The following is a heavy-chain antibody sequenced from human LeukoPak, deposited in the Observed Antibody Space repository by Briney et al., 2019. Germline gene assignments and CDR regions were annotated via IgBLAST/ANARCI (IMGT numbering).Heavy chain of an antibody. D-gene: IGHD5-18*01. CDR1: GGSFSGYY. CDR2: INHSGST. J-gene: IGHJ4*02. V-gene: IGHV4-34*01. CDR3: ARVIQLSSGAHFDY. Sequence: SETLSLTCAVYGGSFSGYYWSWIRQPPGKGLEWIGEINHSGSTNYNPSLKSRVTISVDTSKNQFSLKLSSVTAADTAVYYCARVIQLSSGAHFDYWGQGTLVTVSS.